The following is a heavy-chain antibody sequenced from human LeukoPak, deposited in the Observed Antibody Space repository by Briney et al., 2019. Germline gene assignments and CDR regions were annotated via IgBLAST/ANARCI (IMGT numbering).Heavy chain of an antibody. CDR3: ARGGKSAYGWFDP. J-gene: IGHJ5*02. Sequence: GESLRISCKGSGYSFTNYWISWVRQMPGKGLEWMGTIDPSDSYTNYSPSFQGHVTISADKSISTAYLQWSGLKASDTAMYYCARGGKSAYGWFDPWGQGALVTVSS. CDR2: IDPSDSYT. V-gene: IGHV5-10-1*01. CDR1: GYSFTNYW. D-gene: IGHD5-12*01.